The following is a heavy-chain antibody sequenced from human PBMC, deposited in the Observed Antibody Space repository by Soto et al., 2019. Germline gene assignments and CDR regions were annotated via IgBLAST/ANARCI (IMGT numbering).Heavy chain of an antibody. CDR2: IYHSGST. Sequence: NPSETLSLTCAVSGGSISSGGYSWSWIRQPPGKGLEWIGYIYHSGSTYYNPSLKSRVTISVDRSKNQFSLKLSSVTAADTAVYYCARGGIGGYDFYFDYWGQGTLVTV. CDR3: ARGGIGGYDFYFDY. V-gene: IGHV4-30-2*01. CDR1: GGSISSGGYS. J-gene: IGHJ4*02. D-gene: IGHD5-12*01.